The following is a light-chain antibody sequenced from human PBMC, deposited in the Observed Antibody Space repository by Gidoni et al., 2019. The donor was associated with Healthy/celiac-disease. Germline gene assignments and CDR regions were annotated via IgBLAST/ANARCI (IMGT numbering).Light chain of an antibody. CDR1: SSNIGAGYD. J-gene: IGLJ1*01. CDR3: QSYDSSLSGSIV. CDR2: GNS. V-gene: IGLV1-40*01. Sequence: QSVLTQPPSVSGAPGQRVTISCTGSSSNIGAGYDVHWYQQLPGTAPKLLIYGNSNRPSVVPDRFSGSKSGTSASLAITGLQAEDEADYYCQSYDSSLSGSIVFGTGTKVTVL.